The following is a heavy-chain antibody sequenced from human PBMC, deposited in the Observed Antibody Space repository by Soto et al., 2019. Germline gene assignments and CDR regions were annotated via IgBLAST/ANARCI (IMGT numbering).Heavy chain of an antibody. Sequence: PGGPLRLSCAASGFTFDDYAMHWVRQAPGKGLEWVSGISWNSGSIGYADSVKGRFTISRDNAKNSLYLQMNSLRAEDTALYYCAKDINYDSSGYPYYFDYWGQGTLVTVSS. CDR2: ISWNSGSI. CDR1: GFTFDDYA. CDR3: AKDINYDSSGYPYYFDY. J-gene: IGHJ4*02. D-gene: IGHD3-22*01. V-gene: IGHV3-9*01.